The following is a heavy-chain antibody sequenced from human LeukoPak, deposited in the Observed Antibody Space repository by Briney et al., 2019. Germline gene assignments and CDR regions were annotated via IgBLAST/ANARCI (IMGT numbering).Heavy chain of an antibody. Sequence: GGSLRLSCAASGFTFSSYWMSWVRQAPGKGLEWVANIKQDGSEKYYVDSVKGRFTISRDNAKNSLYLQMNSLRAEDTAVYYFASWDSSNWGVYWGQGTLVTVSS. CDR1: GFTFSSYW. V-gene: IGHV3-7*01. CDR3: ASWDSSNWGVY. D-gene: IGHD6-13*01. CDR2: IKQDGSEK. J-gene: IGHJ4*02.